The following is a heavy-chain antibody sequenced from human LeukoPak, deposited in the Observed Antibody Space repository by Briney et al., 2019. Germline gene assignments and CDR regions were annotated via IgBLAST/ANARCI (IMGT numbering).Heavy chain of an antibody. CDR1: GFTFSSYG. CDR3: AKDSRTYYYDSTFDY. CDR2: IRYDGSNK. J-gene: IGHJ4*02. D-gene: IGHD3-22*01. Sequence: GGSLRLSCAASGFTFSSYGMHWVRQAPGKGLEWVAFIRYDGSNKYYADSVKGRFTISRDNSKNTLYLQMNSLRAEDTAVYYCAKDSRTYYYDSTFDYWGQGTLVTVSS. V-gene: IGHV3-30*02.